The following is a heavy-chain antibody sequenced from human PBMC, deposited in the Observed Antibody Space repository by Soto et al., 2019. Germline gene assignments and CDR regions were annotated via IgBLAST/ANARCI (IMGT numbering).Heavy chain of an antibody. D-gene: IGHD2-2*01. CDR3: ARGGFCGSTSCYPQYFHH. CDR1: GFTFSDYY. J-gene: IGHJ1*01. CDR2: IGSSGSTR. V-gene: IGHV3-11*01. Sequence: QVQLVESGGGLVKPGGPLRLSCAASGFTFSDYYMSWIRQAPGKGLEWVSYIGSSGSTRYYADSVKGRFTISRDNAKNSVYLQMNSLRAEDTAVYYCARGGFCGSTSCYPQYFHHWGQGTLVTVSS.